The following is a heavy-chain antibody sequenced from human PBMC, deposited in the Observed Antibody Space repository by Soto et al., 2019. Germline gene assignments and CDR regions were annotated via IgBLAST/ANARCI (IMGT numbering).Heavy chain of an antibody. CDR3: ARSRSSGWSEGVLCY. CDR2: INHSGST. CDR1: GGSFSGYY. Sequence: QVQLQQWGAGLLKPSETLSLTCAVYGGSFSGYYWSWIRQPPGKGLEWIGEINHSGSTNYNPSLKSRVTISVDTSKNQFSLKLSSVTAADTAVYYCARSRSSGWSEGVLCYWGQGTLVTVSS. V-gene: IGHV4-34*01. J-gene: IGHJ4*02. D-gene: IGHD6-19*01.